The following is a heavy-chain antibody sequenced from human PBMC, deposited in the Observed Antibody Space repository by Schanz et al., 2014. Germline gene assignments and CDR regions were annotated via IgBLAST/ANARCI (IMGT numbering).Heavy chain of an antibody. D-gene: IGHD3-10*01. CDR3: ARAQGVIRLYYGVDV. Sequence: QVQLVESGGGVVQPGRSLRLSCAASGFSFSSYGMHWVRQAPGKGLEWVSTIYSSGSTYYADSVRGRFTISRDNSMNTVYLQMNSLRSDDAAVYYCARAQGVIRLYYGVDVWGQGTTVTVSS. V-gene: IGHV3-NL1*01. CDR1: GFSFSSYG. J-gene: IGHJ6*02. CDR2: IYSSGST.